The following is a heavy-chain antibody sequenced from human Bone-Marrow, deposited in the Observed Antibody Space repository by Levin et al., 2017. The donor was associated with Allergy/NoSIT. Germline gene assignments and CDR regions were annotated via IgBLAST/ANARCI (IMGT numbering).Heavy chain of an antibody. V-gene: IGHV4-31*03. CDR2: IYDSGYT. CDR3: ARTEGGEAWYFDL. CDR1: GGSIRSGGYY. J-gene: IGHJ2*01. D-gene: IGHD2-21*01. Sequence: SQTLSLTCRVSGGSIRSGGYYWSWIRQHPGMGLEWIGYIYDSGYTYYNPSLKSRISISLDTSENQFFLKLTSVTAADTAVYYCARTEGGEAWYFDLWGRGTLVTVSS.